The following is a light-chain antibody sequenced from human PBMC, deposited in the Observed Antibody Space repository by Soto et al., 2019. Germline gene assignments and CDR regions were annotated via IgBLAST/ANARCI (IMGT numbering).Light chain of an antibody. CDR2: DVS. CDR3: QQYNSYSIT. Sequence: DIQMTQSPSTLSASVGDRVSITCRASQNINDWLAWYQQIPGKAPKLLMYDVSRLESGVPSRFSGSESGTEFTLTISSLQPDDFATYYCQQYNSYSITFGQGTRLE. V-gene: IGKV1-5*01. J-gene: IGKJ5*01. CDR1: QNINDW.